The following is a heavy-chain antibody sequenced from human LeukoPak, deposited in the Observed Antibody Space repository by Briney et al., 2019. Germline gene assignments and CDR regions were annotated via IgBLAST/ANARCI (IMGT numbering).Heavy chain of an antibody. D-gene: IGHD1-7*01. V-gene: IGHV4-39*01. CDR2: IYYSGST. J-gene: IGHJ3*02. Sequence: SETLSLTCTVSGGSISSSSYYWGWIRQPPGKGLEWIGSIYYSGSTYYNPSLKSRVTISVDTSKNQFSLKLSSVTAADTAVYYCASPELELTRNDAFDIWGQGTMVTVSS. CDR3: ASPELELTRNDAFDI. CDR1: GGSISSSSYY.